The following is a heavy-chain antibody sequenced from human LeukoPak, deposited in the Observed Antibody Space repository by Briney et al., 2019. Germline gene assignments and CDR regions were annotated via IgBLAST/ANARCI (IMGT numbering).Heavy chain of an antibody. CDR3: ARGGFGYEYFDY. Sequence: QPGGSLRLSCAASGFTFRAYLMSWVREAPGEGLEEVAHHKGDGSVKLAVDSVKGRFSIAKDDAKITLYLQMNSLRAEDTALYYCARGGFGYEYFDYWGQGRLVTVS. CDR1: GFTFRAYL. D-gene: IGHD3-16*01. CDR2: HKGDGSVK. J-gene: IGHJ4*02. V-gene: IGHV3-7*01.